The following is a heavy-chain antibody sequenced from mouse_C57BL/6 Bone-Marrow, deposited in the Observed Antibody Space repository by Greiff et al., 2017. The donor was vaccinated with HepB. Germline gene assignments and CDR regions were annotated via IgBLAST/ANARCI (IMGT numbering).Heavy chain of an antibody. CDR2: IRNKANGYTT. Sequence: EVKLVESGGGLVQPGGSLSLSCAASGFTFTDYYMSWVRQPPGKALEWLGFIRNKANGYTTEYSASVKGRFTISRDNSQSILYLQMNALRAEDSATYYCARYGYEYDGDYWGQGTTLTVSS. CDR3: ARYGYEYDGDY. D-gene: IGHD2-4*01. J-gene: IGHJ2*01. V-gene: IGHV7-3*01. CDR1: GFTFTDYY.